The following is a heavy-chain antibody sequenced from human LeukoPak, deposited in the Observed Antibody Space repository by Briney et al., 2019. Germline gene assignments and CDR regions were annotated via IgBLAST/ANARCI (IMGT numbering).Heavy chain of an antibody. V-gene: IGHV3-20*04. D-gene: IGHD2-2*01. CDR1: GFTFDDYG. CDR3: ARAKYLYYYYYMDV. J-gene: IGHJ6*03. Sequence: GGSLRLSCAASGFTFDDYGISWVRQAPGKGLEWVSGINWNGGSTGYADSVKGRFTISRDNAKNSLYLQMNSLRAEDTALYYCARAKYLYYYYYMDVWGKGTTVTVSS. CDR2: INWNGGST.